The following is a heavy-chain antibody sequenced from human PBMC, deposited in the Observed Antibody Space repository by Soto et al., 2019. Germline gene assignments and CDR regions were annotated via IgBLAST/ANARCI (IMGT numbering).Heavy chain of an antibody. V-gene: IGHV1-69*06. CDR1: GGTFSSYA. CDR2: IIPIFGTA. D-gene: IGHD3-22*01. Sequence: ASVKVSCKASGGTFSSYAISWVRQAPGQGLEWMGGIIPIFGTANYAQKFQGRVTITADKSTSTAYMELSSLRSEDTAVYYCASYYYDSSGLWAPFDYWGQGTLVTVSS. CDR3: ASYYYDSSGLWAPFDY. J-gene: IGHJ4*02.